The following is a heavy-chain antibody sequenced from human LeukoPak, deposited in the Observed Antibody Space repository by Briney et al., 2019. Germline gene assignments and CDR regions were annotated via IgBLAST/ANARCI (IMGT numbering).Heavy chain of an antibody. CDR2: ISSSSSYI. V-gene: IGHV3-21*01. J-gene: IGHJ4*02. Sequence: SGGSLRLSCAASGFTFSSYSMNWVRQAPGKGLEWVSSISSSSSYIYYADSVKGRFTISRDNAKNSLYLQMNSLRAEDTAVYYCARAMARGVSFDYWGQGTLVTVSS. D-gene: IGHD3-10*01. CDR1: GFTFSSYS. CDR3: ARAMARGVSFDY.